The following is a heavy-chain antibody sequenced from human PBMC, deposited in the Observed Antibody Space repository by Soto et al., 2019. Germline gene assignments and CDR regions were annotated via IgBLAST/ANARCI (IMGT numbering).Heavy chain of an antibody. V-gene: IGHV1-18*04. D-gene: IGHD3-10*01. CDR3: ARAVGAVLDH. CDR1: GYSYSTYS. CDR2: IGAFNGNT. Sequence: QVQLVQSAAEVKKPGASVKVSCKASGYSYSTYSFSWVRQAPGRGLEWMGWIGAFNGNTNYAQKFQGRATMTTDTSTTTVYLELGSLTSDDPAVYYCARAVGAVLDHWGHGTLVTVSS. J-gene: IGHJ4*01.